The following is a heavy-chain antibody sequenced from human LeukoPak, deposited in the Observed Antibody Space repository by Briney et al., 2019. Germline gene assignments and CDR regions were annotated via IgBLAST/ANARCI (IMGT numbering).Heavy chain of an antibody. V-gene: IGHV1-69*13. CDR3: ARDPGYGDTEGRYYYMDV. D-gene: IGHD4-17*01. CDR1: GYTFTSYG. CDR2: IIPIFGTA. Sequence: ASVKVSCKASGYTFTSYGISWVRQAPGQGLEWMGGIIPIFGTANYARKFQGRVTITADESTSTAYMELSSLRSEDTAVYYCARDPGYGDTEGRYYYMDVWGKGTTVTVSS. J-gene: IGHJ6*03.